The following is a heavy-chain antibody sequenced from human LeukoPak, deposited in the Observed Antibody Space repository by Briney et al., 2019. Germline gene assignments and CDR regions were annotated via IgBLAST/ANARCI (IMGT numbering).Heavy chain of an antibody. CDR2: MSSSGHKI. V-gene: IGHV3-48*04. J-gene: IGHJ4*02. CDR1: GFTFSRYS. CDR3: AREGELGNYVSPYYFDY. D-gene: IGHD4-11*01. Sequence: PGGSLRLSCAASGFTFSRYSMNWVRQAPGKGLEWVAYMSSSGHKIQYADSVRGRFSISRDDAKNSLYLQMNSLRAEDTAVYYCAREGELGNYVSPYYFDYWGQGTLVTVSS.